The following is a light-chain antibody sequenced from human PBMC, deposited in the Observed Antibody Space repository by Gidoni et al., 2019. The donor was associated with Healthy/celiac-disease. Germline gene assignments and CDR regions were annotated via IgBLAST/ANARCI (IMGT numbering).Light chain of an antibody. J-gene: IGKJ4*01. CDR3: QQRSNWTPSLT. CDR1: QSVSSY. CDR2: DAS. V-gene: IGKV3-11*01. Sequence: EIVLTQSPATLSLSPGERATLSCRASQSVSSYLAWYQQKPGQAPRLLIYDASTRATGSPARFSGSGCGTDLTLTISSLEPEDFAVYYCQQRSNWTPSLTFGGGTKVEIK.